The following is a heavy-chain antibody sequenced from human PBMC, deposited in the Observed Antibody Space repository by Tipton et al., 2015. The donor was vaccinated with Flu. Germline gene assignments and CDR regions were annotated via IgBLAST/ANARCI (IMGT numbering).Heavy chain of an antibody. CDR3: ARGDYGDYDDEDDGFDI. CDR1: GGSISRGSYY. D-gene: IGHD4-17*01. Sequence: TLSLTCTVSGGSISRGSYYYNWIRQPAGKGLEWIGRIYTNANTNYKPSLKSRVTISIDRSKNQFSLRLSSVTAADTAMYYCARGDYGDYDDEDDGFDIWGKGTKVTV. CDR2: IYTNANT. J-gene: IGHJ3*02. V-gene: IGHV4-61*02.